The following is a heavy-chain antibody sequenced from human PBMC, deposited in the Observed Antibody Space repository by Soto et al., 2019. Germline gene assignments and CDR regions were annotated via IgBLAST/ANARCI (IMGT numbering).Heavy chain of an antibody. CDR2: IIPIFGTA. Sequence: QVQLVQSGAEVKKPGSSVKVSCKASGGTFSSYSINWVRQAPGQGLEWMGEIIPIFGTANYAQKFQGRVTITANKSTSTAYMELSSLRSDDTSVYYCARHGRRHSGEIDDLGQGTMVTGSS. D-gene: IGHD3-10*01. V-gene: IGHV1-69*06. CDR3: ARHGRRHSGEIDD. CDR1: GGTFSSYS. J-gene: IGHJ4*02.